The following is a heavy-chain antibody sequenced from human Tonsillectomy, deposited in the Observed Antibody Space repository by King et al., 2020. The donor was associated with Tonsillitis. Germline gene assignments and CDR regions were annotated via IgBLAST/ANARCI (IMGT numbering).Heavy chain of an antibody. Sequence: VQLQESGPGLVKPSETLSLTCTVSGYSISSGYYWGWIRQPPGKGLEWIGSIYHSGSTYYNPSLKSRVTISVDTSKNQFSLKLSSVTAADTAGYYCARDTSRIHDYWGQGTLVTVSS. CDR1: GYSISSGYY. D-gene: IGHD2-2*01. V-gene: IGHV4-38-2*02. J-gene: IGHJ4*02. CDR2: IYHSGST. CDR3: ARDTSRIHDY.